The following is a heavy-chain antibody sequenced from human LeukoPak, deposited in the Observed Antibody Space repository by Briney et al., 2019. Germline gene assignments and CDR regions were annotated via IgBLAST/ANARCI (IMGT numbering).Heavy chain of an antibody. CDR2: IYPGDSDT. D-gene: IGHD3-22*01. CDR3: AKSSGHNEGYYYYGMDV. V-gene: IGHV5-51*01. CDR1: GYGFTSYW. J-gene: IGHJ6*02. Sequence: GESLKISCKGSGYGFTSYWIGWVRQMPGKGLEWMGIIYPGDSDTRYSPSFQGQVIISADKSISTAYLQWSSLKASDTAMYYCAKSSGHNEGYYYYGMDVWGQGTTVTVSS.